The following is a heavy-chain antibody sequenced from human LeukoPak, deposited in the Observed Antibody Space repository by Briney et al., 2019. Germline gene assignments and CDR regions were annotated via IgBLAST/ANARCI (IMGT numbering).Heavy chain of an antibody. D-gene: IGHD3-3*02. CDR2: INYNVAIT. Sequence: GGSLRLSCAPSGFTFVDYGLRWVRRATGKGLGWLCAINYNVAITDYADSVKGRFTISRDNAKNSLYLRMDSLRAEDTALYYCARDRLGPSFSVSPFDLWGQGTLVTVSS. CDR3: ARDRLGPSFSVSPFDL. J-gene: IGHJ4*02. CDR1: GFTFVDYG. V-gene: IGHV3-20*04.